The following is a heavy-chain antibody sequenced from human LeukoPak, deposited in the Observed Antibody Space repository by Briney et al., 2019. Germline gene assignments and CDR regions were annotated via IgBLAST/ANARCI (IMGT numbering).Heavy chain of an antibody. CDR1: GFTFSSYA. CDR3: AKDPIENYYDSSGYYDY. J-gene: IGHJ4*02. Sequence: GGSLRLSCAASGFTFSSYAMSWVRQAPGKALEWVSAISGSGGSTYYADSVKGRFTISRDNSKNTLYLQMNSLRAEDTAVYYCAKDPIENYYDSSGYYDYWGQGTLVTVSS. CDR2: ISGSGGST. V-gene: IGHV3-23*01. D-gene: IGHD3-22*01.